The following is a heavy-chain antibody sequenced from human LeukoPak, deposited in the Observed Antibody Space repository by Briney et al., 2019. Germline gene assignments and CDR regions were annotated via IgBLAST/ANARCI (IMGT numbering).Heavy chain of an antibody. CDR3: ARDSGWHCSSTSCYIPY. CDR2: IKPDGSEK. D-gene: IGHD2-2*02. Sequence: PGGSLRLSSAASGFPFSSYRLRWVRQAPGKGLEWVANIKPDGSEKSYVDSVKGRFTISRDNAKNSLYLQMNSLRAEDTAVCYCARDSGWHCSSTSCYIPYWGQGTLVTVSS. CDR1: GFPFSSYR. J-gene: IGHJ4*02. V-gene: IGHV3-7*05.